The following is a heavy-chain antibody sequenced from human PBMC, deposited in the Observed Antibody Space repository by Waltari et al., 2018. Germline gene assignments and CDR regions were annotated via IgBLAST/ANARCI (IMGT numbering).Heavy chain of an antibody. D-gene: IGHD2-2*01. CDR1: GYTFTGYY. CDR2: INPNSGAT. CDR3: ARGGIVPAASFRLD. V-gene: IGHV1-2*06. Sequence: QVQLVQSGAEVKKPGASVKVSCKASGYTFTGYYMHWVRQAPGQGLEWMGLINPNSGATTYAQKLQGRVTMTRDTSISTAYMELSRLRSDDTAVYYCARGGIVPAASFRLDWGQGTLVTVSS. J-gene: IGHJ4*02.